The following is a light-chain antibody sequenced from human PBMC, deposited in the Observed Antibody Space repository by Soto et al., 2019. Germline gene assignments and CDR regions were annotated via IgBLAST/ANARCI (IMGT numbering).Light chain of an antibody. CDR3: SSYTNVNTLV. Sequence: QSVVTQPASVSGSPGQSITISCTGTSSDIGIYDYVSWYQRHPGRAPQLMIYEVSNRPSGVSRRFTGSKSGNTASLTISGLQAEDEADYFCSSYTNVNTLVFGGGTKVTVL. CDR2: EVS. CDR1: SSDIGIYDY. J-gene: IGLJ1*01. V-gene: IGLV2-14*01.